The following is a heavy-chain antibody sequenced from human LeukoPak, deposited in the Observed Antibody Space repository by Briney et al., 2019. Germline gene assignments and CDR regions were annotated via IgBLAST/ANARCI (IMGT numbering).Heavy chain of an antibody. CDR3: AKPRTTAGTLDYFDY. CDR2: TLSDGSNK. CDR1: GFTFSSYV. V-gene: IGHV3-30*02. Sequence: GGSLRLSCAATGFTFSSYVMHWVRQAPGKGLGWVAFTLSDGSNKYYADSVKGRFTISRDNSKNTLYLQMNSLRPEDTAVYYCAKPRTTAGTLDYFDYWGQGTLVTVSS. D-gene: IGHD6-19*01. J-gene: IGHJ4*02.